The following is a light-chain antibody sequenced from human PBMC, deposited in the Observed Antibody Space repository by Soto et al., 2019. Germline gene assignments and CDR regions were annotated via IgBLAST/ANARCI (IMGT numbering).Light chain of an antibody. Sequence: QSVLTQPPSVSAAPGQKVTISCSGSSSNIGNNCVSWYQQLPGTAPKLLIYENSKRPSGIPDRFSGSKSGTSATLGITGLQTGDEADYYCGAWDSSLSTVVFGGGTQLTVL. CDR3: GAWDSSLSTVV. CDR2: ENS. CDR1: SSNIGNNC. V-gene: IGLV1-51*02. J-gene: IGLJ2*01.